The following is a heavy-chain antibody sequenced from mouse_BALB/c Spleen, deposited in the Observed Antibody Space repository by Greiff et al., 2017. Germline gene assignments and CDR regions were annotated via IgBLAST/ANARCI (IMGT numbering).Heavy chain of an antibody. CDR3: ASGTTVDAMDY. D-gene: IGHD1-1*01. J-gene: IGHJ4*01. CDR1: GFTFSSFG. Sequence: EVQVVESGGGLVQPGGSRKLSCAASGFTFSSFGMHWVRQAPEKGLEWVAYISSGSSTIYYADTVKGRFTISRDNPKNTLFLQMTSLRSEDTAMYYCASGTTVDAMDYWGQGTSVTVSS. CDR2: ISSGSSTI. V-gene: IGHV5-17*02.